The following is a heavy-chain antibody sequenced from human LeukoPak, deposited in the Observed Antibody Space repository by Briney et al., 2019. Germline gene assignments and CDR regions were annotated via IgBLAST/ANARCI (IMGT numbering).Heavy chain of an antibody. CDR2: INAGNGNT. D-gene: IGHD4/OR15-4a*01. CDR3: ARGHLGYGVDY. CDR1: GYTFTSYA. J-gene: IGHJ4*02. V-gene: IGHV1-3*01. Sequence: ASVKVSCKASGYTFTSYAMHWVRQAPGQRLERMGWINAGNGNTKYSQKFQGRVTITRDTSASTAYMELSSLRSEDTAVYYCARGHLGYGVDYWGQGTLVTVSS.